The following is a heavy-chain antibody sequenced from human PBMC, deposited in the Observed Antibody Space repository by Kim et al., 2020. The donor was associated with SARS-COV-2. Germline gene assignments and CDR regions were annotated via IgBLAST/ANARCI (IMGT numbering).Heavy chain of an antibody. D-gene: IGHD5-12*01. J-gene: IGHJ4*02. Sequence: LSLTCAASGFSVSSTYMSWVRQAPGKRLEWVSDFYSTDSTFYADSVRGRFTISRDNSMNTLFLQMNSLRAEDTAVYYCTTDHCGYDSCYWGQGTLVT. CDR3: TTDHCGYDSCY. V-gene: IGHV3-66*01. CDR2: FYSTDST. CDR1: GFSVSSTY.